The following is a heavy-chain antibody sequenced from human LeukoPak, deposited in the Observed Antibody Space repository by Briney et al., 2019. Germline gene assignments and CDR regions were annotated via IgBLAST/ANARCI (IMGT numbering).Heavy chain of an antibody. CDR1: GRLFTSYG. J-gene: IGHJ3*01. D-gene: IGHD6-13*01. V-gene: IGHV1-18*01. CDR3: VRARGCSNCVLTDGFDS. CDR2: ISNFDGDT. Sequence: ASVKVSCKASGRLFTSYGIAWVRQAPGEGLEWVGWISNFDGDTKAAENLQGRVTLTKDSSTSTAYMVLTNLKFDDTAVYYCVRARGCSNCVLTDGFDSWGQGTKVTVSS.